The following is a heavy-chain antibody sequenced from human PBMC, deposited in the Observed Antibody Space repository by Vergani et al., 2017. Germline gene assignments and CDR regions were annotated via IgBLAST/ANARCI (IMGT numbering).Heavy chain of an antibody. Sequence: QVQLVESGGGVVQPGRSLRLSCAASGFTFRSYAMHWVRQAPGKGLEWVAVISYDGSNKYYADSVKGRFTISRDNSKNTLYLQMNSLRAEDTAVYYCARGAGGDYVASFDYWGQGTLVTVSS. CDR2: ISYDGSNK. CDR1: GFTFRSYA. J-gene: IGHJ4*02. V-gene: IGHV3-30-3*01. CDR3: ARGAGGDYVASFDY. D-gene: IGHD4-17*01.